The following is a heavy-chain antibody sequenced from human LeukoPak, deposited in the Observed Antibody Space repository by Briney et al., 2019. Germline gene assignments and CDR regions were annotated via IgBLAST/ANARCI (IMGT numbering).Heavy chain of an antibody. D-gene: IGHD3-3*01. V-gene: IGHV4-4*07. Sequence: SETLSLTCTVSGGSISSYYWSWIRQPAGKGLEWIGRIYTSGSTNYNPSLKSRVTMSVDTSKNQFSLKLSSVTAADTAVYYCARDAYDFWSGYGSPNWFGPWGQGTLVTVSS. CDR1: GGSISSYY. CDR2: IYTSGST. CDR3: ARDAYDFWSGYGSPNWFGP. J-gene: IGHJ5*02.